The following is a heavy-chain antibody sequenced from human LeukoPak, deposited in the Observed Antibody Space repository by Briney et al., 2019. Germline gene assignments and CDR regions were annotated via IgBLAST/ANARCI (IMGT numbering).Heavy chain of an antibody. J-gene: IGHJ4*02. CDR3: ASWKRITIFGEARSGVLDY. Sequence: SETLSLTCAVYGGSFSGYYWSWIRQPPGKGLEWIGEINHSGSTNYNPSLKSRVTISVDTSKNQFSLKLSSVTAADTAVYYCASWKRITIFGEARSGVLDYWGQGTLVTVSS. D-gene: IGHD3-3*01. V-gene: IGHV4-34*01. CDR1: GGSFSGYY. CDR2: INHSGST.